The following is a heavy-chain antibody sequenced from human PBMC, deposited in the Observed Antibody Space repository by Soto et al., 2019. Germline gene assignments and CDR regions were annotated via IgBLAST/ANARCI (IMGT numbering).Heavy chain of an antibody. CDR3: AKGGYCSGGSCPYNWFDP. D-gene: IGHD2-15*01. V-gene: IGHV3-23*01. J-gene: IGHJ5*02. CDR2: ISGSGGST. CDR1: GFTFSSYA. Sequence: GGSLRLSCAASGFTFSSYAMSWVRQAPGKGLEWVSAISGSGGSTYYADSVKGRLTISRDNSKNTLYLQMNSLRAEDTAVYYCAKGGYCSGGSCPYNWFDPWGQGTLVTVSS.